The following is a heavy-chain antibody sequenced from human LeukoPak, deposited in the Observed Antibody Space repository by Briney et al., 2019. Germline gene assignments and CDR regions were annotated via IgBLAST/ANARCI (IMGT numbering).Heavy chain of an antibody. CDR1: GGSISSHY. V-gene: IGHV4-59*11. J-gene: IGHJ5*02. CDR3: ARGAGSAYSGSYHNWFDP. Sequence: SETLSLTCTVSGGSISSHYWSWIRQPPGKGLEWIGYIYYSGSTNYNPSLKSRVTISVDTPKNHFALTLSSVTAADTAVYYCARGAGSAYSGSYHNWFDPWGQGTLVTVSS. CDR2: IYYSGST. D-gene: IGHD1-26*01.